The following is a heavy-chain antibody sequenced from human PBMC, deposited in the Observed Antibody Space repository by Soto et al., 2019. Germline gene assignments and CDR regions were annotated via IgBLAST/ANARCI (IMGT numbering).Heavy chain of an antibody. V-gene: IGHV4-59*08. Sequence: PSETLSLTCTVSGGSISSYYWSWIRQPPGKGLEWIGYIYYSGSTNYNPSLKSRVTISVDTSKNQFSLKLSSVTAADTAVYYCARGASEGSGSYYFDYWGQGTLVTVSS. J-gene: IGHJ4*02. CDR3: ARGASEGSGSYYFDY. CDR1: GGSISSYY. D-gene: IGHD3-10*01. CDR2: IYYSGST.